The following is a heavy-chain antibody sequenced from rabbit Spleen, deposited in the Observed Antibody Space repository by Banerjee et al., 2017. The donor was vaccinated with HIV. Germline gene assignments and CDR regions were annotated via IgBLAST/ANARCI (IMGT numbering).Heavy chain of an antibody. D-gene: IGHD8-1*01. CDR1: GVSFSGSSY. Sequence: EQLEESGGGLVKPEGSLTLTCIASGVSFSGSSYMCWVRQAPGKGLEWIACIDSGSSGFTYFANWAKGRFTISKTASTTVTLHMTSLTAADTATYFCARDTGSSFSSYGMDLWGPGTLVTVS. CDR3: ARDTGSSFSSYGMDL. CDR2: IDSGSSGFT. J-gene: IGHJ6*01. V-gene: IGHV1S45*01.